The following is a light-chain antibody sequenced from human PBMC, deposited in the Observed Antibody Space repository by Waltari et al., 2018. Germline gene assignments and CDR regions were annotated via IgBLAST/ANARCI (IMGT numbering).Light chain of an antibody. Sequence: DIVMTQSPDSLAVSLGERATINCKSSQNILYSSKNKNYLAWFQQKPGQPPKLLIYSASTRESGVPERFSGSGSGTDFTLTINSLQAEDVAVYYCQQYYSAPITFGQGTRLEIK. CDR3: QQYYSAPIT. J-gene: IGKJ5*01. V-gene: IGKV4-1*01. CDR1: QNILYSSKNKNY. CDR2: SAS.